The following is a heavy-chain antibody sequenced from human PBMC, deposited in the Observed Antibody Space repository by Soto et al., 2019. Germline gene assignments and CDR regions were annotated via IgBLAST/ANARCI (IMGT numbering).Heavy chain of an antibody. CDR3: ARDVSGWYEGYFDY. Sequence: EVQLVESGGGLVQPGGSLRLSCAASGFTFSSYSMNWVRQAPGKGLEWVSYISSSSSTIYYADSVKGRVTISRDNAKNSLYLQMNSLRDEDTAVYYCARDVSGWYEGYFDYWGQGTLVTVSS. CDR2: ISSSSSTI. CDR1: GFTFSSYS. J-gene: IGHJ4*02. V-gene: IGHV3-48*02. D-gene: IGHD6-19*01.